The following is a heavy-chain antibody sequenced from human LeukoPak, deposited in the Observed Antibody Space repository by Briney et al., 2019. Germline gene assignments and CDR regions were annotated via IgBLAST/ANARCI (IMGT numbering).Heavy chain of an antibody. CDR2: IKKDGSEK. V-gene: IGHV3-7*01. CDR3: ARDAETYDWSGGYFDY. J-gene: IGHJ4*02. CDR1: GFTLNNYW. Sequence: GGSLRLSCAAAGFTLNNYWMSWVRQAPGKGLEWVANIKKDGSEKNYVDSVKGRLTISRDNAKNSLYLQMNSLRAEDTAVYYCARDAETYDWSGGYFDYWGQGTLVTVSS. D-gene: IGHD3-3*01.